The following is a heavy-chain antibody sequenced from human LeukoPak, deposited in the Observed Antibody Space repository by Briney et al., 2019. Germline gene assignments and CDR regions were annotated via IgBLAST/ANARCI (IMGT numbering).Heavy chain of an antibody. CDR3: ARGLIMAVAGRGEFHY. CDR2: IYYSGTT. V-gene: IGHV4-31*03. CDR1: GASISSGGYY. Sequence: SQTLSLTCTVSGASISSGGYYWSWIRQHPGKGLEWIGYIYYSGTTYYNPSLKSRITISVDTSKNQFSLKLSSVTAADTAVYYCARGLIMAVAGRGEFHYWGQGTLVTVSS. D-gene: IGHD6-13*01. J-gene: IGHJ4*02.